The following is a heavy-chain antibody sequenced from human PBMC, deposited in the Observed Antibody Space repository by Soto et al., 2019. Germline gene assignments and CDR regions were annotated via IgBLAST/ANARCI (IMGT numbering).Heavy chain of an antibody. V-gene: IGHV5-51*01. D-gene: IGHD1-1*01. Sequence: GESLKISCKGSGYSFTSYWIGWVRQMPGKGLEWMGIIYPGDSDTRYSPAFQGQVTISANKSISTAYQQWSSLKDADTAMYYCARGVEGWNDGYFDYWGQGTLVTVSS. CDR1: GYSFTSYW. J-gene: IGHJ4*02. CDR2: IYPGDSDT. CDR3: ARGVEGWNDGYFDY.